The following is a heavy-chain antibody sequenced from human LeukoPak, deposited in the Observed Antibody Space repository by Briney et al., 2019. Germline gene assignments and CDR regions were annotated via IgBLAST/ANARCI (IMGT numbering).Heavy chain of an antibody. CDR3: ARHVGLLEEFDY. CDR1: GGSIGSDY. J-gene: IGHJ4*02. V-gene: IGHV4-59*08. CDR2: IYYSGTT. Sequence: SETLSLTCTVSGGSIGSDYWSWIRQPPGKGLEWIGYIYYSGTTNYNPSLKSRVTISVDTSKNQFSLKLSSVTAADTAIYYCARHVGLLEEFDYWGQGTLVTVSS. D-gene: IGHD1-1*01.